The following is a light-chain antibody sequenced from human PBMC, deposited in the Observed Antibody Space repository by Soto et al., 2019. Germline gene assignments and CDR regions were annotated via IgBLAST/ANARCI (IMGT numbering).Light chain of an antibody. J-gene: IGKJ4*01. CDR3: QQSDSTT. Sequence: DIQMTQSPSSLSASVGDRVTITCRASQSISSYLNWYQQKPGKAPKLLIYAASSLQSGVPSRFSGSGSGTDFTLTISSLQPEDFATYYCQQSDSTTFGGGTKVDI. CDR1: QSISSY. V-gene: IGKV1-39*01. CDR2: AAS.